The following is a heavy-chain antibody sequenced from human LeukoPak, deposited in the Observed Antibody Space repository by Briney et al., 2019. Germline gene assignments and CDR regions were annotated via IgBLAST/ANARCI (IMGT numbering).Heavy chain of an antibody. CDR2: IFPGDSDT. CDR1: GYSFTSYW. CDR3: ARRPLSAVIQNYFEY. J-gene: IGHJ4*02. V-gene: IGHV5-51*01. Sequence: GESLKISCKGSGYSFTSYWIGWVRQMPGKGLEWMGIIFPGDSDTRYSPSFQGQVTISADKSINTAYLQWSSLKASDTAMYYCARRPLSAVIQNYFEYWGQRTLVTVSS. D-gene: IGHD2-21*01.